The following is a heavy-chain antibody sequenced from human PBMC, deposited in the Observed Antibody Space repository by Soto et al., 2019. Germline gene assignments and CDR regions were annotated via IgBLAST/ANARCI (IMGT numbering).Heavy chain of an antibody. CDR2: LAYDGSEK. CDR3: VRFFDYYGMDV. Sequence: QVQLVESGGGVVQPGGSLRLSCAGSGFTFSNSGMHWVRQAPGKGLEWVAVLAYDGSEKYYADSVKGRFTISRDNSKNTLYLQMNSLRVADTAVYYCVRFFDYYGMDVWGQGTKVTVSS. CDR1: GFTFSNSG. D-gene: IGHD3-3*01. V-gene: IGHV3-30*03. J-gene: IGHJ6*02.